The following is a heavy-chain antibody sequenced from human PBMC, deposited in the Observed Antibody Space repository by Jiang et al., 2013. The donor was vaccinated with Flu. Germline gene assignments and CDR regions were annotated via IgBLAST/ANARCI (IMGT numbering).Heavy chain of an antibody. CDR2: ISSSSTYI. CDR1: GFTFSSFT. V-gene: IGHV3-21*06. J-gene: IGHJ4*02. D-gene: IGHD2-15*01. Sequence: QLLESGGGLVKPGGSLRLSCAASGFTFSSFTMNWVRQAPGKGLEWVSAISSSSTYIYYADSVKGRFTISRDDAKNSLYLQMDSLRAEDTAVYYCARDPRTYCSGSCYGDYWGQGILVTVSS. CDR3: ARDPRTYCSGSCYGDY.